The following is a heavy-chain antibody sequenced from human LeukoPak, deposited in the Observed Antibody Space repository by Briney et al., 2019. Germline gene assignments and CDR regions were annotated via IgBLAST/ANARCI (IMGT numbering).Heavy chain of an antibody. Sequence: SVKVSCKASGGTFSSYAISWVRQAPGQGLEWMGGIIPIFGTANYAQKIQGRVTITADESTSTAYMELSSLRSEDTAVYYCASGVVAKSGDYYGMDVWGQGTTVTVSS. CDR1: GGTFSSYA. V-gene: IGHV1-69*13. CDR3: ASGVVAKSGDYYGMDV. J-gene: IGHJ6*02. CDR2: IIPIFGTA. D-gene: IGHD5-12*01.